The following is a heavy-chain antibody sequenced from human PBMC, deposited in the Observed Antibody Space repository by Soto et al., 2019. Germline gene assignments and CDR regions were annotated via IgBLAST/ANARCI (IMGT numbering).Heavy chain of an antibody. CDR3: TRSGGMYALHS. Sequence: QVQLHESGPGLVKPSGTLSLTCAVSGDSISTSNYWSWVRQPPGKGLEWIGEIYGSGGTTYNPSLKNXXTXSXXKSKNHFSLNLNSVTAADTAVYYCTRSGGMYALHSWGQGTLVIVSS. V-gene: IGHV4-4*02. J-gene: IGHJ4*02. CDR1: GDSISTSNY. D-gene: IGHD6-19*01. CDR2: IYGSGGT.